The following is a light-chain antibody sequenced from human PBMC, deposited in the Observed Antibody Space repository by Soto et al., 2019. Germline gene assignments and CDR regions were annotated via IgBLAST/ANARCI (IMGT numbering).Light chain of an antibody. CDR3: ATLDDSLGGPV. Sequence: QSVLTQTPSVSGTPGQRVNISCSGSSSNIGRNYVYWYHQFPGTAPKLLIYRDNERPSGVPDRFSGSKSGTSASLAISGLRSGDEADYHCATLDDSLGGPVFGGGTKLTVL. J-gene: IGLJ2*01. CDR2: RDN. CDR1: SSNIGRNY. V-gene: IGLV1-47*01.